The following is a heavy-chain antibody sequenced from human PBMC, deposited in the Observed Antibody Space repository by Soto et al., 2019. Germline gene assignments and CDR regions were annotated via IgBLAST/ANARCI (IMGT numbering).Heavy chain of an antibody. D-gene: IGHD3-3*01. J-gene: IGHJ5*02. Sequence: PGGSLRLSCAASGFTFSSYTMNWVRQAPGKGLEWVASINSGGTYISYADSLKGRFTISRDNAKSSLYLEVSSLRAEDTAVYYCARGYYDTNNWTDPWGQGTLVTVSS. CDR2: INSGGTYI. CDR3: ARGYYDTNNWTDP. CDR1: GFTFSSYT. V-gene: IGHV3-21*01.